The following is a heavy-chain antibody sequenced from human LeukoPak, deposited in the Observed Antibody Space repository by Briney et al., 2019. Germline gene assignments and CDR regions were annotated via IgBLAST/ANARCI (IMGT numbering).Heavy chain of an antibody. CDR2: ISGSGGST. J-gene: IGHJ4*02. V-gene: IGHV3-23*01. CDR1: GFTFSSYA. D-gene: IGHD6-19*01. CDR3: AKGGSGWYLYYFDY. Sequence: AGGSLRLSCAASGFTFSSYAMSWVRQAPGKGLEWVSAISGSGGSTYYADSVKGRFTISRDNSKNTLYLQMNSLRAEDTAVYYCAKGGSGWYLYYFDYWGQGTLVTVSS.